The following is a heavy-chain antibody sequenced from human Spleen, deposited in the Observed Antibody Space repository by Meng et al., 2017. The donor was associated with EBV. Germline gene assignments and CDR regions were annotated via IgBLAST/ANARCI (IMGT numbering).Heavy chain of an antibody. J-gene: IGHJ4*02. CDR2: IYWDDDK. V-gene: IGHV2-5*02. CDR1: GFSLSTSGVG. Sequence: QITLKESGPTLVKPXQTLPLTCTFSGFSLSTSGVGVGWIRQPPGKALEWLALIYWDDDKRYSPSLKSRLTITKDTSKNQVVLTMTNMDPVDTATYYCARLNVAFDYWGQGTLVTVSS. CDR3: ARLNVAFDY.